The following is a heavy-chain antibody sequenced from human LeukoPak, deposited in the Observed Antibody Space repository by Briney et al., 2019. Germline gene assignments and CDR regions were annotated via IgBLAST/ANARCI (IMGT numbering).Heavy chain of an antibody. J-gene: IGHJ4*02. CDR3: AKDTRRLDCGGDCFQFDS. V-gene: IGHV3-23*01. CDR1: GFTFNRYS. D-gene: IGHD2-21*02. CDR2: ISGAGTST. Sequence: GGSLRLSCAASGFTFNRYSMNWVRQAPGKGLEWVSPISGAGTSTYYADSVKGRFRVSRDNSQSTVYLQMTSLRAEDTALYYCAKDTRRLDCGGDCFQFDSWGQGTLVTVSS.